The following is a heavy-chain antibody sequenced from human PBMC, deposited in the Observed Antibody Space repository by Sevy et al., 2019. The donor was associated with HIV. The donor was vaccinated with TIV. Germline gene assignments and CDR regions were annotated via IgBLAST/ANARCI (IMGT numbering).Heavy chain of an antibody. J-gene: IGHJ4*02. CDR1: GFTFSSYR. D-gene: IGHD1-1*01. V-gene: IGHV3-7*01. CDR2: IKQDGSEK. CDR3: AREVEMATTYFDY. Sequence: GGSLRLSCAASGFTFSSYRMNWVRQAPGRGLEWVANIKQDGSEKYYVHSVKGRFTISRDNAKNSLYLQMNSLRAEDTAVYYCAREVEMATTYFDYWGQGTLVTVSS.